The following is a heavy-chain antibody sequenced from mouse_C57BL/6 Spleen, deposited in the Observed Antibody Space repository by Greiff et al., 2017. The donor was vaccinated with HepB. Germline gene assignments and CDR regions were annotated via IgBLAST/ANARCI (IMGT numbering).Heavy chain of an antibody. J-gene: IGHJ2*01. CDR1: GYTFTSYW. Sequence: QVHVKQPGTELVKPGASVKLSCKASGYTFTSYWMHWVKQRPGQGLEWIGNINPSNGGTNYNEKFKSKATLTVDKSSSTAYMQLSSLTSEDSAVYYCARGVVAKYYFDYWGQGTTLTVSS. CDR2: INPSNGGT. D-gene: IGHD1-1*01. CDR3: ARGVVAKYYFDY. V-gene: IGHV1-53*01.